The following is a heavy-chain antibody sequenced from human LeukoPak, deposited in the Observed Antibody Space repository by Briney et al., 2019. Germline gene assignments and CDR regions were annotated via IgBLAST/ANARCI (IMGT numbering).Heavy chain of an antibody. J-gene: IGHJ4*02. CDR3: AKGGHYNFDY. Sequence: GGALRLSCAACGVTFSTDWMKWVRQAPGEGLEWVGSIKEDGSDKYYVHSVKGSFSISRDNAKHSPYLEMNSLRTEDPAVYYCAKGGHYNFDYWGQGNLVTVSS. CDR2: IKEDGSDK. CDR1: GVTFSTDW. D-gene: IGHD4-11*01. V-gene: IGHV3-7*01.